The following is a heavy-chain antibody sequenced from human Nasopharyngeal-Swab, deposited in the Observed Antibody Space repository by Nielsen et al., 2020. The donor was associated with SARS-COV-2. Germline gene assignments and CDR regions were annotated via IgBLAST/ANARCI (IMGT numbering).Heavy chain of an antibody. CDR3: ARGGVRGDY. D-gene: IGHD3-10*01. CDR1: GFTFSSYS. V-gene: IGHV3-48*02. Sequence: GESLNISCAASGFTFSSYSMHWVRQAPGKGLEWVSYISSSSSTRSYADSVKGRFTISRDNAKTSLYLQMNSLRDEDTAIYYCARGGVRGDYWGQGTLVTVSS. J-gene: IGHJ4*02. CDR2: ISSSSSTR.